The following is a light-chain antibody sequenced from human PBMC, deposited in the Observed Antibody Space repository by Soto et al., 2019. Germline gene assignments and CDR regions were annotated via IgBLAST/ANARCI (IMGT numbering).Light chain of an antibody. Sequence: DIQMTQSPSSLSASVGDRVTITCRASQDIAYSLAWYQQKPGKAPKFLIYGASSLQSGVPSRFSGSGSGTDFTLTISSLQPEDVATYYCQHYHSAPITFGHGTRLEIK. CDR3: QHYHSAPIT. CDR2: GAS. J-gene: IGKJ5*01. CDR1: QDIAYS. V-gene: IGKV1-27*01.